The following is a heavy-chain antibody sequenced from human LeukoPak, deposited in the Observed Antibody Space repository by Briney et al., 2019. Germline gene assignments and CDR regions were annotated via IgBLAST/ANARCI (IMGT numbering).Heavy chain of an antibody. CDR1: GFTFSRYP. CDR3: AIPGDGYNYYFDY. V-gene: IGHV3-21*01. J-gene: IGHJ4*02. Sequence: GGSLRLSCAASGFTFSRYPMNWVRQAPGKGLEWVSSITSSSTYIYYADSLKGRFTISRDNAKNSLYLQMNSLRAEDTAVYYCAIPGDGYNYYFDYWGQGTLVTVSS. D-gene: IGHD5-24*01. CDR2: ITSSSTYI.